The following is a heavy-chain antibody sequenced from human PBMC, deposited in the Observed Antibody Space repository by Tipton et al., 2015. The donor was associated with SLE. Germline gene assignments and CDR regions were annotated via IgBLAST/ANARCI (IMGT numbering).Heavy chain of an antibody. CDR2: IYYSGST. V-gene: IGHV4-59*11. Sequence: TLSLTCAVSGYSISSHYWSWIRQPPGKGLEWIGYIYYSGSTNYNPSLKSRVTISVDTSKNQFSQKLSSVTAADTAVYYCARDLVEWELRGHDAFDIWGQGTRVTVSS. D-gene: IGHD1-26*01. J-gene: IGHJ3*02. CDR3: ARDLVEWELRGHDAFDI. CDR1: GYSISSHY.